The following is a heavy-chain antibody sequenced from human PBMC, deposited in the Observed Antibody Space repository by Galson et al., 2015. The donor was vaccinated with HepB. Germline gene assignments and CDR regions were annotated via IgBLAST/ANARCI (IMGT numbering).Heavy chain of an antibody. CDR1: GFSLGTSGMR. CDR3: ARARNDFYNYYGMDV. V-gene: IGHV2-70*04. CDR2: IDWDDDK. Sequence: PALVKPTQTLTLTCTFSGFSLGTSGMRVSWIRQPPGKALEWLARIDWDDDKFYSTSLKTRLTISKDTSKNQVVLRMTNMDPVDSATYYCARARNDFYNYYGMDVWGQGTPVTVSS. J-gene: IGHJ6*02.